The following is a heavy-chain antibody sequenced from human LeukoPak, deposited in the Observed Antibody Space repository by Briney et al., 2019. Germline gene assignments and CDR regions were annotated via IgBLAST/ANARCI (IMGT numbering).Heavy chain of an antibody. CDR2: ISSSSNYI. V-gene: IGHV3-21*01. CDR3: ARDVGASAPDAFDI. Sequence: PGGSLRLSCAAPGFTFSTYNMNWVRQAPGKGLEWASSISSSSNYIYYADSVKGRFTISRDNAKNSLYLQMNSLRAEDTDVYYCARDVGASAPDAFDIWGQGTMVTVSS. CDR1: GFTFSTYN. J-gene: IGHJ3*02. D-gene: IGHD1-26*01.